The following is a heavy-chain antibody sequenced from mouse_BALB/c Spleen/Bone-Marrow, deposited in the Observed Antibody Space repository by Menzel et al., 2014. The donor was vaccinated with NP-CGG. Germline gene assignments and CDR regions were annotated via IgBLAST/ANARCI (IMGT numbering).Heavy chain of an antibody. J-gene: IGHJ3*01. CDR1: GFTFSSYS. D-gene: IGHD2-4*01. Sequence: EVLLVESGGGLVKPGGSVKVSCAASGFTFSSYSMSWVRQTPEKRLEWVASINNGGGTYYPDSVNGRFTISSENARNILFLQRSSICDEDAAVYCCARERDYDWFAYWGQGTLVTVSA. CDR2: INNGGGT. V-gene: IGHV5-6-5*01. CDR3: ARERDYDWFAY.